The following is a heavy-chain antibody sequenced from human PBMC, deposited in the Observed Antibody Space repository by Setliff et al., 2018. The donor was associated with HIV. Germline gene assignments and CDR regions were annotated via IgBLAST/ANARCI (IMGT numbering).Heavy chain of an antibody. V-gene: IGHV3-53*01. Sequence: GGSLRLSCTVSGFTVSSNYMTWVRQAPGKGLEWVALMYDGGSTYYADSVKGRFTITRDISKNTLDLQMNSLRAEDTAVYYCARRAYCSSTTCFDNWGQGTLVTVSS. CDR2: MYDGGST. CDR1: GFTVSSNY. J-gene: IGHJ4*02. D-gene: IGHD2-2*01. CDR3: ARRAYCSSTTCFDN.